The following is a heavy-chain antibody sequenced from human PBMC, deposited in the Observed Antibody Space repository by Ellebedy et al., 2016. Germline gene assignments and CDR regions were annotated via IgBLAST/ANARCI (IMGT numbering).Heavy chain of an antibody. J-gene: IGHJ3*02. V-gene: IGHV4-4*02. CDR1: GGSISSSNW. CDR2: IYHSGST. CDR3: ARLGSGPYRLFDI. Sequence: SETLSLTCAVSGGSISSSNWWSWVRPPPGKGLEWIGEIYHSGSTNYNPSLKSRVTISVDKSKNQFSLKLSSVTAADTAVYYCARLGSGPYRLFDIWGQGTMVTVSS. D-gene: IGHD2-15*01.